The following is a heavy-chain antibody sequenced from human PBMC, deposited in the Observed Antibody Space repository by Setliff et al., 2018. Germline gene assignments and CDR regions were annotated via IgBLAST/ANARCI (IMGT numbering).Heavy chain of an antibody. D-gene: IGHD4-17*01. CDR1: GYSISSPHY. Sequence: PSETLSLTCAVSGYSISSPHYWGWTRQPPGKGLEWIGSIKHSGNTYYNPSLKSRVTISVGTSNNQFSLKLTSVTAADTAVYYCARDGGDGYGVDAYAGGGFDIWGQGTMVTVSS. J-gene: IGHJ3*02. CDR3: ARDGGDGYGVDAYAGGGFDI. V-gene: IGHV4-38-2*02. CDR2: IKHSGNT.